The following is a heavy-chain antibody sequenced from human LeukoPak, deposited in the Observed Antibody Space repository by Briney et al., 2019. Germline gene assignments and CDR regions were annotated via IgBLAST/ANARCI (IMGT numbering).Heavy chain of an antibody. Sequence: PSESLSLTCTVSGGSISSDYWSWIRQSPGKGLEWIGYIYYSGTTSYNPSLKSRVTISLDTSKNQFSLKLSSVTAADTAVYYCARGANCGSPDYWGQGTLVTVFS. CDR3: ARGANCGSPDY. CDR1: GGSISSDY. CDR2: IYYSGTT. D-gene: IGHD7-27*01. V-gene: IGHV4-59*01. J-gene: IGHJ4*02.